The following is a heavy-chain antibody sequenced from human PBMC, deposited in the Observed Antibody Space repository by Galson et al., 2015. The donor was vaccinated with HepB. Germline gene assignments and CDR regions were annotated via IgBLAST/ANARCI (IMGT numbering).Heavy chain of an antibody. V-gene: IGHV4-39*01. J-gene: IGHJ6*02. CDR2: IYYSGST. CDR3: ARGGRLLAGPLYGMDV. Sequence: SETLSLTCTVSGGSISSSSYYWGWIRQPPGKGLEWIGSIYYSGSTYYNPSLKSRVTISVDTSKNQFSLKLSSVTVADTAVYYCARGGRLLAGPLYGMDVWGQGTTVTVSS. CDR1: GGSISSSSYY. D-gene: IGHD3-16*01.